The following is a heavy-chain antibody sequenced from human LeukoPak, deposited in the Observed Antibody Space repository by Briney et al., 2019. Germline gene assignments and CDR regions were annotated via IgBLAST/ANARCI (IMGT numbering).Heavy chain of an antibody. D-gene: IGHD2-2*02. CDR2: VDGSGGSK. CDR1: GLSVSSNY. Sequence: GGSLRLSCVASGLSVSSNYMSWVRQAPRKGLEWVSAVDGSGGSKYYADSVKGRFTISRDNSKNTVYLQMNSLRADDTAVYYCAKPIVPSAISGAAFDIWGQGTMVTVSS. CDR3: AKPIVPSAISGAAFDI. V-gene: IGHV3-23*01. J-gene: IGHJ3*02.